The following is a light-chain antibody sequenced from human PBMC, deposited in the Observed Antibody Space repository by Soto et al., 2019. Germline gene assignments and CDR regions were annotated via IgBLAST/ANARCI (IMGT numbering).Light chain of an antibody. V-gene: IGKV1-5*03. CDR1: ESISRW. J-gene: IGKJ2*01. CDR3: QQYKSYSPYT. Sequence: DILKTQSPSTLSASIGDRVTITCRASESISRWLAWYQQKPGQAPKLLIHRASTLATGVPSRISGSGSGTDFTLTISNLQPDDFATYYCQQYKSYSPYTFGQGTKVDIK. CDR2: RAS.